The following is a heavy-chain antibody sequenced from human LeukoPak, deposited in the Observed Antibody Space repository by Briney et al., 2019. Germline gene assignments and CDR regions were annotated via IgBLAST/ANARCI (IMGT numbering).Heavy chain of an antibody. V-gene: IGHV1-69*01. CDR3: ARASKLDWSPDY. J-gene: IGHJ4*02. CDR2: IIPIFGTA. CDR1: GGTFSSYA. Sequence: ASVKVSCTASGGTFSSYAISWVRQAPGQGLEWMGGIIPIFGTANYAQKFQGRVTITADESTSTAYMELSSLRSEDTAVYYCARASKLDWSPDYWGQGTLVTVSS. D-gene: IGHD3-9*01.